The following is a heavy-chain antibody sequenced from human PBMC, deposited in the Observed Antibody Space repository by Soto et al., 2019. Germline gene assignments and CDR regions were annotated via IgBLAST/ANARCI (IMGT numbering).Heavy chain of an antibody. CDR3: AIALTPQSIAARPWSYYFYGLDV. D-gene: IGHD6-6*01. CDR1: GFTFSSYG. V-gene: IGHV3-33*01. CDR2: IWYDGSNK. Sequence: GGSLRLSCAASGFTFSSYGMHWVRQAPGKGLEWVAVIWYDGSNKYYADSVKGRFTISRDNSKNTLYLQMNSLRAEDTAVYYCAIALTPQSIAARPWSYYFYGLDVWGQGTTVTVSS. J-gene: IGHJ6*02.